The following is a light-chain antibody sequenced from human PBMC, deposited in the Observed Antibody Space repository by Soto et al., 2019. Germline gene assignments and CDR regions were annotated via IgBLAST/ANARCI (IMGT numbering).Light chain of an antibody. J-gene: IGKJ1*01. CDR3: QQYNKWRT. Sequence: EIVMTQSPATLSVSPGESATLSCRASQSIASNLAWYQQRPGQDPRLLIYGTSTRATGIPARFSGSGSGTEFTLTIDSLQSEDFAVYYCQQYNKWRTFGQGTKVDIK. V-gene: IGKV3-15*01. CDR2: GTS. CDR1: QSIASN.